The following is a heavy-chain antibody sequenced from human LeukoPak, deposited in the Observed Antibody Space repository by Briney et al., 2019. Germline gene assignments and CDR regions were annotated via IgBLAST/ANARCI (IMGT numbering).Heavy chain of an antibody. J-gene: IGHJ4*02. V-gene: IGHV4-34*01. CDR3: ARNKRRGYYYDSSGYYLSKDYYFDY. CDR1: GGSFSGYY. CDR2: INHSGST. Sequence: SETLSPTCAVYGGSFSGYYWSWIRQPPGKGLEWIGEINHSGSTNYNPSLKSRVTISVDTSKNQFSLKLSSVTAADTAVYYCARNKRRGYYYDSSGYYLSKDYYFDYWGQGTLVTVSS. D-gene: IGHD3-22*01.